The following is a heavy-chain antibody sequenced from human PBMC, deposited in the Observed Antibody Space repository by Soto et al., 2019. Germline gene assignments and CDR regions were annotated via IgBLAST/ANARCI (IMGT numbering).Heavy chain of an antibody. D-gene: IGHD2-15*01. J-gene: IGHJ3*02. CDR1: GFTFDDYA. CDR2: ITWNGVNT. CDR3: TRGYCSVGSCAFDI. V-gene: IGHV3-9*01. Sequence: EEQSVESGGALVQPGRSLRLSCAASGFTFDDYAMHWVRQVPGKGLEWVSFITWNGVNTAYADSIRGRFTISRDNAKNSLYLQMNSLSAEDTAFYYCTRGYCSVGSCAFDIWGQGTMVAVSS.